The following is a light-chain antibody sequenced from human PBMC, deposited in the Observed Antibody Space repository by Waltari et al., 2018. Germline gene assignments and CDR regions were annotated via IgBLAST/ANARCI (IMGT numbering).Light chain of an antibody. CDR3: HQYNNWPPFT. J-gene: IGKJ3*01. Sequence: ETVMTQSPTTLSVSPGEGVTLSCRASQSVGTNFAWHQHKPGQAPRLLIYGASTRAAGIPVRFSGSGSGTEFTLTISGLQSEDFAVYYCHQYNNWPPFTFGPGTKVDI. V-gene: IGKV3-15*01. CDR1: QSVGTN. CDR2: GAS.